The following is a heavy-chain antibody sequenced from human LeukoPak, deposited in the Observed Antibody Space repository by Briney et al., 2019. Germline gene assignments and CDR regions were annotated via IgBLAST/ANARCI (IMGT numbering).Heavy chain of an antibody. CDR2: IIPILGIA. Sequence: SVKVSRKASGGTFSSYAISWVRQAPGQGLEWMGRIIPILGIANYAQKFQGRVTITADKSTSTAYMELSSLRSEDTAVYYCARVIVVVPAAIVHYYYGMDVWGQGTTVTVSS. CDR3: ARVIVVVPAAIVHYYYGMDV. CDR1: GGTFSSYA. V-gene: IGHV1-69*04. J-gene: IGHJ6*02. D-gene: IGHD2-2*02.